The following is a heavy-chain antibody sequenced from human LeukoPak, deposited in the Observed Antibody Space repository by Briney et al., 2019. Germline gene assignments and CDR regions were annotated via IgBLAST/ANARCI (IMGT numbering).Heavy chain of an antibody. CDR1: GGSISSYY. J-gene: IGHJ2*01. D-gene: IGHD4-11*01. CDR3: ARAQVYSWYFDL. V-gene: IGHV4-59*01. Sequence: PSETLSLTCTVSGGSISSYYWSWIRQPPGKGLEWIGYIYYSGSTNYNPSLKSRVTISVDTSKNQFSLKLSSVTAADMAVYYCARAQVYSWYFDLWGRGTLVTVSS. CDR2: IYYSGST.